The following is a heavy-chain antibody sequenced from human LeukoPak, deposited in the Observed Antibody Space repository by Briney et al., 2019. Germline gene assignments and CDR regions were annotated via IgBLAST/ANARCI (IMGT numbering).Heavy chain of an antibody. J-gene: IGHJ4*02. Sequence: GGSLRLSCVASGFTLSDYWMHWVRQAPGKGLVWVSRINTDGSFTRYADSVQGRFTISRDTAKNTLFLQMNSLRAEDTAVYYCARVAKVRGALQYCGQGILVTVSS. V-gene: IGHV3-74*01. CDR3: ARVAKVRGALQY. D-gene: IGHD3-3*02. CDR1: GFTLSDYW. CDR2: INTDGSFT.